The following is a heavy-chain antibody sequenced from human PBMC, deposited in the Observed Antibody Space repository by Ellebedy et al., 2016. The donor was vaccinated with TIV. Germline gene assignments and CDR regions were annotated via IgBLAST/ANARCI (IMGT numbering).Heavy chain of an antibody. CDR2: RYYSGST. Sequence: MPSETLSLTCTVSGGSISSGNYYWGWVRQPPGKGLEWIGSRYYSGSTYSSPSLKSRVTISLDTSKNQFALRLSSVTAADTALYFCFGYTSQWALSSHSTMDVWGLGTTVTVSS. D-gene: IGHD5-24*01. J-gene: IGHJ6*02. CDR3: FGYTSQWALSSHSTMDV. V-gene: IGHV4-39*01. CDR1: GGSISSGNYY.